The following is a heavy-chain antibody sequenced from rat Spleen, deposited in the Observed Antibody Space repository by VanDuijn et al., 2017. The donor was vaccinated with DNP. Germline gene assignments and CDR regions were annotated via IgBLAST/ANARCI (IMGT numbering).Heavy chain of an antibody. J-gene: IGHJ3*01. V-gene: IGHV3-1*01. D-gene: IGHD1-7*01. CDR3: ARWSDYFDY. CDR1: GYSITSDY. CDR2: IRYSGST. Sequence: EVQLQESGPGLVKPSQSLSLTCSVTGYSITSDYWGWIRKFPGNKMAWIGHIRYSGSTNYNPSLKSRISITRDTSKNQFFLHLNSVTTEDTATYYCARWSDYFDYWGQGTLVTVSS.